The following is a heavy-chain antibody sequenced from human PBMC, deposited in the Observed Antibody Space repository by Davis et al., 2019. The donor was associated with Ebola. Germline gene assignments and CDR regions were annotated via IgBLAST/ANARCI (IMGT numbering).Heavy chain of an antibody. V-gene: IGHV3-21*05. CDR2: ISDTSSDK. D-gene: IGHD6-19*01. Sequence: GGSLRLSCAASGFTFSTYSMNWVRQAPGKGLEWVSYISDTSSDKFYADSVKGRFTISRDNAKNSLYLQMNSLRAEDTAVYYCARELRDSGPAFDYWGQGTLVSVSS. J-gene: IGHJ4*02. CDR3: ARELRDSGPAFDY. CDR1: GFTFSTYS.